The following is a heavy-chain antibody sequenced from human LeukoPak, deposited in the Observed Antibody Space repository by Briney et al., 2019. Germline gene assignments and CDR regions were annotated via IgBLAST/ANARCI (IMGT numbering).Heavy chain of an antibody. CDR3: ARAVDQDFDY. CDR2: INPSDGFT. Sequence: ASVKASCKTSGFSITDYFMHWVRQAPGQGLEWTGMINPSDGFTRQAQKFEGRVTITSDTSTSTVYMEMSSLTSEDTAVYYCARAVDQDFDYWGQGTLVTVSS. V-gene: IGHV1-46*01. CDR1: GFSITDYF. J-gene: IGHJ4*02. D-gene: IGHD3/OR15-3a*01.